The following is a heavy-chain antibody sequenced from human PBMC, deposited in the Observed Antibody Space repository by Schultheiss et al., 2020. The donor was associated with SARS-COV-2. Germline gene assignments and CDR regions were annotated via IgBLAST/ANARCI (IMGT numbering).Heavy chain of an antibody. Sequence: SETLSLTCTVSGGSISNYYWSWIRQPPGKGLEWIGYIYYSGSTYYNPSLKSRVTISVDTSKNQFSLKLSSVTAADTAVYYCARVSPTVANGADYWGQGTLVTVSS. J-gene: IGHJ4*02. CDR1: GGSISNYY. D-gene: IGHD6-19*01. CDR3: ARVSPTVANGADY. V-gene: IGHV4-59*12. CDR2: IYYSGST.